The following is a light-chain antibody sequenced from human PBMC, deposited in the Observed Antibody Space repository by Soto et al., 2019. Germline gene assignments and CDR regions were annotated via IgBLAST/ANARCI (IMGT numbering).Light chain of an antibody. Sequence: QSVLTQPRSVSGSPGQSVTISCTGTSSVVGYYNYVSWYQQHPGKAPKLMIYDVSKRPSGVPDRFSGSTSGNTASLTISGLQAEDEADYSCCSYAGSYTYVFGTGTKVTVL. CDR3: CSYAGSYTYV. J-gene: IGLJ1*01. CDR2: DVS. V-gene: IGLV2-11*01. CDR1: SSVVGYYNY.